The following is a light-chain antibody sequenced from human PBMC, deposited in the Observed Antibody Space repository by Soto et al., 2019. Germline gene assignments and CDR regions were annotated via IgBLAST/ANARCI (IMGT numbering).Light chain of an antibody. Sequence: IVLTQSPATLSLSPGGRATLSCRASQSVSSYLAWYQQKPGQAPRLLIYDASNRATGIPARFSGSGSGTDVTLTISRLEKEDCAVYDCQQQGSSPITFGQGTRLEIK. CDR1: QSVSSY. V-gene: IGKV3-11*01. CDR2: DAS. CDR3: QQQGSSPIT. J-gene: IGKJ5*01.